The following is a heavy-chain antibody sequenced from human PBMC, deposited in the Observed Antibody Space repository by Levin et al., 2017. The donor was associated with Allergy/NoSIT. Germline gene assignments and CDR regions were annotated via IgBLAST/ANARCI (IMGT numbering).Heavy chain of an antibody. CDR1: GFTFSSYE. J-gene: IGHJ2*01. V-gene: IGHV3-48*03. CDR3: ARGGYCSGGSCYSYWYFDL. CDR2: ISSSGSTI. D-gene: IGHD2-15*01. Sequence: PGESLKISCAASGFTFSSYEMNWVRQAPGKGLEWVSYISSSGSTIYYADSVKGRFTISRDNAKNSLYLQMNSLRAEDTAVYYCARGGYCSGGSCYSYWYFDLWGRGTLVTVSS.